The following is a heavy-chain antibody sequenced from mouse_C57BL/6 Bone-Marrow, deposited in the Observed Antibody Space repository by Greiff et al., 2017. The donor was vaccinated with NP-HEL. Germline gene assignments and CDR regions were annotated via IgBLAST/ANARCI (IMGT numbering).Heavy chain of an antibody. CDR3: ARKAYYGRSYEFAY. J-gene: IGHJ3*01. CDR2: IDPSDSST. CDR1: GYTFTTYW. Sequence: VQLQQPGAELVKPGASVKLSCKASGYTFTTYWMQWVKQRPGQGLEWIGEIDPSDSSTNYNQKFKGKATLTVDTSSSTANMQLSSLTSEDSAVYYGARKAYYGRSYEFAYWGQGTLVTVSA. D-gene: IGHD1-1*01. V-gene: IGHV1-50*01.